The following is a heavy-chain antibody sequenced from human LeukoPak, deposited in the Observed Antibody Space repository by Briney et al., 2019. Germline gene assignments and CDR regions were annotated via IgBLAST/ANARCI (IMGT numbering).Heavy chain of an antibody. V-gene: IGHV4-39*01. D-gene: IGHD3-22*01. Sequence: PSETLSLTCTVSGGTISSSSDHWGWIRQPPGKGLEWIGSIYYSGRTYYNPSLKSRVTISVDTSKNQFSLKLSSVTAADTAVYYCARRRDYYDSSGYAFYYWGQGTLVTVSS. J-gene: IGHJ4*02. CDR2: IYYSGRT. CDR1: GGTISSSSDH. CDR3: ARRRDYYDSSGYAFYY.